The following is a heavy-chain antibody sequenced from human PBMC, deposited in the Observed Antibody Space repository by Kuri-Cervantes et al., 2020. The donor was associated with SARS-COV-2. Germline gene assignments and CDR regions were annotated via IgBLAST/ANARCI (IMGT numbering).Heavy chain of an antibody. D-gene: IGHD2-2*01. CDR3: ASEYCSSTSCRDHGYYYYGRDV. V-gene: IGHV3-11*05. Sequence: GESLKISCAASGFTFSDYYMSWIRQAPGKGLEWVSYISSSSSYTNYADSVKGRFTISRDNAKNSLYLQMNSLRAEDTAVYYCASEYCSSTSCRDHGYYYYGRDVWGQGTTVTVSS. J-gene: IGHJ6*02. CDR2: ISSSSSYT. CDR1: GFTFSDYY.